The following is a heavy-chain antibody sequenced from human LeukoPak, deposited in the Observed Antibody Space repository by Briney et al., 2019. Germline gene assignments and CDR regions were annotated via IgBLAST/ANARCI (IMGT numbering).Heavy chain of an antibody. CDR2: ISYDGNK. CDR1: GFTFSSYA. CDR3: ARVVSGAAYYYMDV. J-gene: IGHJ6*03. Sequence: GGSLRLSCAASGFTFSSYAMHWVRQAPGKGLEWVAVISYDGNKYYADSVKGRFTISRDNSKNTLYLQMNSLRAEDTAVYYCARVVSGAAYYYMDVWGKGTTVTVSS. V-gene: IGHV3-30*01. D-gene: IGHD6-13*01.